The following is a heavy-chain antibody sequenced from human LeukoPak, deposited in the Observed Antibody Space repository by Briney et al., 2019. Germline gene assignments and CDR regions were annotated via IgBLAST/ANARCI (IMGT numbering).Heavy chain of an antibody. CDR3: ARVVSGSWYVFDY. V-gene: IGHV4-59*01. D-gene: IGHD6-13*01. J-gene: IGHJ4*02. CDR1: GGSISSYY. CDR2: IYYSGST. Sequence: SETLSLTCTVSGGSISSYYWSWIRQPPGKGLEWIGYIYYSGSTNYNPSLKSRVTISVDTSKNQLSLKLSSVTAADTAVYYCARVVSGSWYVFDYWGQGTLVTVSS.